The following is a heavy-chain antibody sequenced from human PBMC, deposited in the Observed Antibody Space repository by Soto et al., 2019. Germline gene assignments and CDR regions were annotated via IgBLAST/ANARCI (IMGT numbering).Heavy chain of an antibody. D-gene: IGHD3-10*01. CDR3: ARKDKYYFGSGSYDLLEY. V-gene: IGHV4-34*01. Sequence: ENLSLSCDVDGGCLSGYHWSWIRQPPGKGLEWIGEVNQSGATNYSPSLKSRVTLSVDTSKNQFSLKVTSVTAADTAVYYCARKDKYYFGSGSYDLLEYWGQGTLVTVSS. J-gene: IGHJ4*02. CDR2: VNQSGAT. CDR1: GGCLSGYH.